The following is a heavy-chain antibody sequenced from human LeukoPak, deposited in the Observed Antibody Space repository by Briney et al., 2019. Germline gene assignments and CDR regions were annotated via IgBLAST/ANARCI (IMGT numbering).Heavy chain of an antibody. CDR3: AKDGLRYFMGYFDY. J-gene: IGHJ4*02. CDR2: ISGSGGST. V-gene: IGHV3-23*01. D-gene: IGHD3-9*01. Sequence: GGSLRLSCAASGFAFSSYAMSWVRQAPGKGLEWVSAISGSGGSTYYADSVKGRFTNSRDNSKNTLHLQMNSLRAEDTAVYYCAKDGLRYFMGYFDYWGQGTLVTVSS. CDR1: GFAFSSYA.